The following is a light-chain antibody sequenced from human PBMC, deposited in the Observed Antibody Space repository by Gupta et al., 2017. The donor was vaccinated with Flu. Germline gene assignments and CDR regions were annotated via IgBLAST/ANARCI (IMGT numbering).Light chain of an antibody. CDR1: SSNIGAGHD. J-gene: IGLJ1*01. V-gene: IGLV1-40*01. CDR3: QSYDDSRTAYV. CDR2: GDN. Sequence: QSVLTQPPSVSGAPGQRVTISCTGGSSNIGAGHDVHWYQQVPGTAPKLLIYGDNSRPSGVPDRFSGSKSGTSASLAITGLKAEDEADFYCQSYDDSRTAYVFGSGTKVTVL.